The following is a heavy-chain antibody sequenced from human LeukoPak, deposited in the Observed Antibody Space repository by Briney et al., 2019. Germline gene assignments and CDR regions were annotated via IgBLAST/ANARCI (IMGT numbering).Heavy chain of an antibody. D-gene: IGHD1-14*01. Sequence: GGSLRLSCAASGFSFSSYAMSWVRQAPGKGLEWVSYISNSGHIIYYADSVKGRFTISRDNAKNSLYLQMNSLRAEDTAVYYCASGTQSDYWGQGTLVTVSS. CDR2: ISNSGHII. CDR3: ASGTQSDY. J-gene: IGHJ4*02. CDR1: GFSFSSYA. V-gene: IGHV3-48*03.